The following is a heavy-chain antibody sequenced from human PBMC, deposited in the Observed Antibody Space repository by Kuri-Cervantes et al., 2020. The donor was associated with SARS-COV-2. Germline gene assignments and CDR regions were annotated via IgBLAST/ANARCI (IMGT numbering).Heavy chain of an antibody. Sequence: GESLKISCAASGFTFSSYGMHWVRQAPGKGLEWVAVIWYDGSNKYYADSVKGRFTISRDNSKDTLYLQMNSLRAEDTAVYYCARGRCSSTSCRVGRGAFDIWGQGTMVTVSS. D-gene: IGHD2-2*01. J-gene: IGHJ3*02. CDR1: GFTFSSYG. V-gene: IGHV3-33*08. CDR2: IWYDGSNK. CDR3: ARGRCSSTSCRVGRGAFDI.